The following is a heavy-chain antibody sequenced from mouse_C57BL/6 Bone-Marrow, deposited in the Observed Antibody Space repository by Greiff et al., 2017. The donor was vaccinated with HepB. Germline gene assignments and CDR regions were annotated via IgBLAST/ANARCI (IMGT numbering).Heavy chain of an antibody. CDR3: ARLVYYDYDVGAMDY. D-gene: IGHD2-4*01. CDR2: ISYSGST. J-gene: IGHJ4*01. Sequence: EVQLVESGPGLAKPSQTLSLTCSVTGYSMTSDYWNWIRKFPGNKLEYMGYISYSGSTYYNPSLKSRISITRDTSKNQYYLQLNSVTTEDTATYYCARLVYYDYDVGAMDYWGQGTSVTVSS. V-gene: IGHV3-8*01. CDR1: GYSMTSDY.